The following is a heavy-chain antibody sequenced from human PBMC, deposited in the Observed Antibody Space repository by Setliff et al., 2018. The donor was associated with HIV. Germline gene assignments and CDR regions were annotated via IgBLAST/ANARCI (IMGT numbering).Heavy chain of an antibody. CDR3: ARGGSGSPFDY. CDR1: SDSVSPYY. Sequence: ASETLSLTCTVSSDSVSPYYWSWIRQPPGKGLEWIGFIYYSGSTNYNPSLKSRVTISVDTSKNQFSLKLSSVTAADTAVYYCARGGSGSPFDYWGQGTLVTVSS. J-gene: IGHJ4*02. V-gene: IGHV4-59*08. CDR2: IYYSGST. D-gene: IGHD1-26*01.